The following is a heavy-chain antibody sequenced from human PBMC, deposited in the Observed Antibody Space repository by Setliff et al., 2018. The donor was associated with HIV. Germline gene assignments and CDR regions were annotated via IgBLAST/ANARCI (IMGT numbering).Heavy chain of an antibody. CDR1: GGSISSRSYY. V-gene: IGHV4-61*09. D-gene: IGHD3-9*01. J-gene: IGHJ3*02. Sequence: SETLSLTCSVSGGSISSRSYYWSWIRQPAGKGLEWIGHIHTSGDTDYSPSLNSRVTISIDTSKKQFSLKPSSVTAADTAMYYCARRESYYDILTGPAFDAFDIWGQGTMVTVSS. CDR3: ARRESYYDILTGPAFDAFDI. CDR2: IHTSGDT.